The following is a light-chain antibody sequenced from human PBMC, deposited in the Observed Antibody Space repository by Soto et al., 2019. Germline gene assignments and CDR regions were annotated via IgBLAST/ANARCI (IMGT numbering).Light chain of an antibody. CDR2: GAS. V-gene: IGKV1-33*01. Sequence: DIQRTQSPSSLSASVGDRVTITCQASQGISNYLNWYQQIPGKAPKLLIYGASNLETGVPSRFSGSGSGTDFTFTISGLQPEDIATYFCQQYDSVFTFGQGTRLEIK. CDR3: QQYDSVFT. J-gene: IGKJ5*01. CDR1: QGISNY.